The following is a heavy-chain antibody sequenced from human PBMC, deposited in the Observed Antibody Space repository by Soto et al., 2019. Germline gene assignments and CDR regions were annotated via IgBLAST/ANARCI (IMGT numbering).Heavy chain of an antibody. Sequence: QVQLVQSGAEVKKPGSSVKVSCKASGGTFSSYTISWVRQAPGQGLEWMGRIIPILGIANYAQKFQGRVTITADKSTSTAYMELSSLRSEDTAVYYCARVEGDDFWSGYEYFDYLGQGTLVTVSS. D-gene: IGHD3-3*01. CDR1: GGTFSSYT. CDR2: IIPILGIA. V-gene: IGHV1-69*02. CDR3: ARVEGDDFWSGYEYFDY. J-gene: IGHJ4*02.